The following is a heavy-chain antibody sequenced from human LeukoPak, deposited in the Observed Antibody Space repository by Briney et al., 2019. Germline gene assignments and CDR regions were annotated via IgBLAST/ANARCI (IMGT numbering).Heavy chain of an antibody. D-gene: IGHD4-23*01. CDR1: GFTFSSYA. CDR2: ISVNGGTT. Sequence: GGSLRLSCAASGFTFSSYAMTWVRQAPGKGLEWVSSISVNGGTTYYADSVKGRFTIFRDSSKNTLYLQMNSLRAEDTAVYYCVKGGGNVRRYFEYWGQGTLVTVSS. CDR3: VKGGGNVRRYFEY. V-gene: IGHV3-23*01. J-gene: IGHJ4*02.